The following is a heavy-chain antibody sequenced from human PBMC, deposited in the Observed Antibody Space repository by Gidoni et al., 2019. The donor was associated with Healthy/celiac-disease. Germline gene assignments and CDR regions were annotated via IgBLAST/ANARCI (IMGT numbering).Heavy chain of an antibody. J-gene: IGHJ4*02. D-gene: IGHD6-13*01. CDR3: ARRLGSSWYRGGFDY. Sequence: EVQLVASGGGLVQPGGSLRLSCAASGFTFSRYSMNWVRQAPGKGLEWVSYISSSSNTIYYADPVKGRFTISRDNAKNSLYLQMNSLRAEDTAVYYCARRLGSSWYRGGFDYWGQGTLVTVSS. CDR2: ISSSSNTI. CDR1: GFTFSRYS. V-gene: IGHV3-48*01.